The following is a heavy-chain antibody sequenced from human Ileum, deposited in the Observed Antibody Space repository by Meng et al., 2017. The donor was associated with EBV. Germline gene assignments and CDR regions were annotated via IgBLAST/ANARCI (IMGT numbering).Heavy chain of an antibody. CDR2: TSHSGST. Sequence: VPLQASSPGLVKPSVTLSLPGVVCGGSISRSDWWSWVRQPPGKGLEWIGETSHSGSTNYSPSLKSRVTISLDKSKNQLSLKLNSVTAADTAVYYCASSDYYRSDYWGQGTLVTVSS. CDR1: GGSISRSDW. J-gene: IGHJ4*02. D-gene: IGHD3-22*01. V-gene: IGHV4-4*02. CDR3: ASSDYYRSDY.